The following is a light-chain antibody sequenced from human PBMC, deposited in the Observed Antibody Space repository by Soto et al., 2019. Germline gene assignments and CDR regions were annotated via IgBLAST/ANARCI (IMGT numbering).Light chain of an antibody. V-gene: IGKV3-15*01. J-gene: IGKJ1*01. Sequence: EIVLTQSPGTLSLSPGDRATLSCRASQRVSTFLAWYQHKPGQTPRLLIYDTSTRATGIPAKFSGSGSGTEFTLTISILQSEDFAVYYCQQYNNWPRTFGQGTKVDIK. CDR1: QRVSTF. CDR2: DTS. CDR3: QQYNNWPRT.